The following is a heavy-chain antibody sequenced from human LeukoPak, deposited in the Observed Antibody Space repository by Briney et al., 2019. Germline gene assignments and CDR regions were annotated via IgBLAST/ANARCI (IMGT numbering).Heavy chain of an antibody. D-gene: IGHD6-19*01. J-gene: IGHJ3*01. Sequence: GGSLRLSCAASGFTFSSYWMSWVRQAPGKGLEWVANIKQDGSEKYYVDSVKGRFTISRDNAKNSLYLQMNSLRAEDTAAYYCASLKNSGWGNAFHFWGQGTMVTVSS. CDR1: GFTFSSYW. CDR3: ASLKNSGWGNAFHF. CDR2: IKQDGSEK. V-gene: IGHV3-7*01.